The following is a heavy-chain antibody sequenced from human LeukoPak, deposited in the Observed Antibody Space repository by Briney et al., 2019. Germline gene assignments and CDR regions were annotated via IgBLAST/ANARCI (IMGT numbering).Heavy chain of an antibody. V-gene: IGHV1-69*01. CDR3: ARRSSSWYTPGGSWFDY. CDR2: IIPIFGTA. D-gene: IGHD6-13*01. J-gene: IGHJ4*02. Sequence: SVKVSCKASGGTFSSYAISWVRQAPGQGLEWMGGIIPIFGTANYAQKFQGRVTITADESTSTAYMELSSLRSEDTAVYYCARRSSSWYTPGGSWFDYWGQGTLVTVSS. CDR1: GGTFSSYA.